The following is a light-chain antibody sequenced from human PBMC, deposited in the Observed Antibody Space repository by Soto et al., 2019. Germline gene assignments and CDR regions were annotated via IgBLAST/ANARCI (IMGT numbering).Light chain of an antibody. Sequence: EIVLTQSPATLSLSPGERATLSCRASQSVSSNLAWYQEHPGQAPKLVIYETSNRATGIPARFSGSGSGTDFTLTISSLEPEDFAVYYCQQRGTWPYTFGQGTKLEIK. J-gene: IGKJ2*01. V-gene: IGKV3-11*01. CDR1: QSVSSN. CDR2: ETS. CDR3: QQRGTWPYT.